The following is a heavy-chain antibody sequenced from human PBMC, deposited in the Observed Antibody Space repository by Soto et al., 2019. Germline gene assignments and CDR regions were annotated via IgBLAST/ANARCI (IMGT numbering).Heavy chain of an antibody. Sequence: SLRLSCAASGFTFSSDTISWARQAPGKGPEWLSYISGTSSTIYYAHSVKGRFTISRDNAKNSLYLQMDSLRDEDTALYYCARDSGYGMDVWGQGTTVTVSS. CDR1: GFTFSSDT. CDR3: ARDSGYGMDV. D-gene: IGHD3-10*01. J-gene: IGHJ6*02. V-gene: IGHV3-48*02. CDR2: ISGTSSTI.